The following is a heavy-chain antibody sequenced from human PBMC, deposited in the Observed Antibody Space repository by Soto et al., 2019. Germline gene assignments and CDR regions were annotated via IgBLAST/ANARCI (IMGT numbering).Heavy chain of an antibody. J-gene: IGHJ3*02. D-gene: IGHD2-2*02. CDR2: IYYSGST. CDR1: GGSISSYY. V-gene: IGHV4-59*01. CDR3: AREVDCSSTGCHKAYAFDI. Sequence: SETLSLTCTVSGGSISSYYWSWIRQPPGKGLEWIGYIYYSGSTNYNPSLKSRVTISVDTSKNQFSLKLSSVTAADTAVYYCAREVDCSSTGCHKAYAFDIWGQGTMVTVSS.